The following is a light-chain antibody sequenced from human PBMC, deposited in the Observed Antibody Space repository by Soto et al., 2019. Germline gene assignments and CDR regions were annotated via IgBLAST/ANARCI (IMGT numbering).Light chain of an antibody. J-gene: IGKJ1*01. Sequence: DIQMTQSPSTLSASVGDRVTITCRASQSINSWLAWYQQKPGKAPKLLIYDASSLESGVPSRFSVSVSGTEFTLTISGLQPDDFASYYCQQYKSFSPTFGQGTKVDIK. CDR1: QSINSW. V-gene: IGKV1-5*01. CDR2: DAS. CDR3: QQYKSFSPT.